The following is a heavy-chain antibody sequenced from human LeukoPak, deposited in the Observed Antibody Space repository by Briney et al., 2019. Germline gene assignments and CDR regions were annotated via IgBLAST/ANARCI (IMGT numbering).Heavy chain of an antibody. CDR3: ARDRGSSGWYEFDS. CDR1: GFTSSSYW. V-gene: IGHV3-7*01. CDR2: IKQDGSEK. Sequence: PGGSLRLSCAASGFTSSSYWMSWVRQAPGKGLEWVANIKQDGSEKYYVDSVKSRFTISRDNAKNSLYLQMNSLRAEDTAVYYCARDRGSSGWYEFDSWGQGTLVTVSS. D-gene: IGHD6-19*01. J-gene: IGHJ4*02.